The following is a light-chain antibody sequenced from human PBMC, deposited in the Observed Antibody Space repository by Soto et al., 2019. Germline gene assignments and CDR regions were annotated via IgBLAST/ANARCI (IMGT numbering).Light chain of an antibody. V-gene: IGKV1-8*01. Sequence: AIRMTQSPSSFSASTGDRVTITCRASQDISTSLAWYQQNPGKAPKLLIYSASSLQSGVPANFSCSGSGTDFTLTISRLQSEDVATYYCQQYYSYPYTFGQGTKVEIK. J-gene: IGKJ2*01. CDR2: SAS. CDR3: QQYYSYPYT. CDR1: QDISTS.